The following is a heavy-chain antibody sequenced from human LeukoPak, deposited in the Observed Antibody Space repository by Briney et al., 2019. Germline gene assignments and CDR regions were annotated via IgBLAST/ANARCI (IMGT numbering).Heavy chain of an antibody. CDR2: MNPNSGNT. CDR1: GYTFTSYG. V-gene: IGHV1-8*02. J-gene: IGHJ5*02. CDR3: ARGRRYSYTEGFDP. D-gene: IGHD5-12*01. Sequence: GASVKVSCKASGYTFTSYGISWVRQAPGQGLEWMGWMNPNSGNTGYAQKFQGRVTMTRNTSISTAYMELSSLRSEDTAVYYCARGRRYSYTEGFDPWGQGTLVTVSS.